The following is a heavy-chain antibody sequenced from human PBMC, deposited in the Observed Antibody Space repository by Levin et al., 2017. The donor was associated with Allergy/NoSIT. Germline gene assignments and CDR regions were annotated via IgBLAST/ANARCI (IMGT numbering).Heavy chain of an antibody. J-gene: IGHJ5*02. D-gene: IGHD2-2*01. V-gene: IGHV3-23*01. CDR2: ISNSGGHI. Sequence: GGSLRLSCAASGFTFSTYAMNWVRQAPGKGLEWVSTISNSGGHIFYADSVKGRFTISRDNSKNTLYLQMNSLRAEDTAVYYCAKKGVVPPGTWFDPWGQGTLVTVSS. CDR3: AKKGVVPPGTWFDP. CDR1: GFTFSTYA.